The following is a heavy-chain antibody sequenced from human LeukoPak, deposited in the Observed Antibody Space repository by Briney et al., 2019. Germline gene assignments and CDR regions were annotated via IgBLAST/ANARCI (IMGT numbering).Heavy chain of an antibody. D-gene: IGHD3-22*01. CDR2: MNPNSGNT. CDR3: ARSYDMVWFDP. V-gene: IGHV1-8*01. Sequence: ASVKVSCKASGYTFTSYDINWVRQATGQGLEWMGWMNPNSGNTGYAQKFQGRVTMTRNTSISTAYMGLSSLRSEATAVYYCARSYDMVWFDPWGQGTLVTVSS. CDR1: GYTFTSYD. J-gene: IGHJ5*02.